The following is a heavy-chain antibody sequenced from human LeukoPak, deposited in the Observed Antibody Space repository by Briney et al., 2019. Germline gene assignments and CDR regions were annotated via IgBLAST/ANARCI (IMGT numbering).Heavy chain of an antibody. V-gene: IGHV1-18*01. D-gene: IGHD2-15*01. Sequence: ASVNVSCKTSGYTFTTYGISWLRQAPGQGLEWMGWISAHKGDTEYAQKFQGRVTMTRDTSTSTAYMELQSLTSDDTAVYYCARADIIVVAGATPVGSGFEYWGQGALITVS. CDR2: ISAHKGDT. J-gene: IGHJ4*02. CDR3: ARADIIVVAGATPVGSGFEY. CDR1: GYTFTTYG.